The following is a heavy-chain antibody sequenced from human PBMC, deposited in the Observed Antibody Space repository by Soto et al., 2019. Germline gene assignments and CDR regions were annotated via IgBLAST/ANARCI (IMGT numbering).Heavy chain of an antibody. J-gene: IGHJ3*02. CDR3: AREGRYCTSASCKHDAFDI. CDR1: GYTFTSYY. D-gene: IGHD2-2*01. CDR2: INPSGGST. V-gene: IGHV1-46*01. Sequence: ASVNVSCKASGYTFTSYYIHWVRQAPGQGLERMGMINPSGGSTNYAQKFQGRVTMTRDTSTSTVYVELSSLRSEDTAVYYCAREGRYCTSASCKHDAFDIWGQGTMVTVSS.